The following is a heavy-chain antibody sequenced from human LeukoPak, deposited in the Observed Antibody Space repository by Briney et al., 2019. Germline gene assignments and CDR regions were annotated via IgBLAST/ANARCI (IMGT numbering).Heavy chain of an antibody. J-gene: IGHJ4*02. D-gene: IGHD6-13*01. CDR3: AKDRSSSSSWYSN. CDR1: GFTFSSYG. CDR2: IRFDGSHK. Sequence: GGSLRLSCAASGFTFSSYGMHWVRQAPGKGPEWVASIRFDGSHKSYADSVKGRFTISIDNSKITLYLQMNSLRAEDTAVYYCAKDRSSSSSWYSNWGQGTLVTVSS. V-gene: IGHV3-30*02.